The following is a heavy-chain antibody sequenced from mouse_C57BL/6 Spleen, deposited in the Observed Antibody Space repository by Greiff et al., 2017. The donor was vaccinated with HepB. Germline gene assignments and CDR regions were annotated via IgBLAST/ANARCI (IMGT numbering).Heavy chain of an antibody. D-gene: IGHD1-1*01. CDR3: ARRYYYGSSWYFDV. Sequence: EVHLVESGGGLVKPGGSLKLSCAASGFTFSDYGMHWVRQAPEKGLEWVAYISSGSSTIYYADTVKGRFTISRENAKNTLFLQMTSLRSEDTAMYYYARRYYYGSSWYFDVWVTGTTVTVSS. J-gene: IGHJ1*03. CDR2: ISSGSSTI. CDR1: GFTFSDYG. V-gene: IGHV5-17*01.